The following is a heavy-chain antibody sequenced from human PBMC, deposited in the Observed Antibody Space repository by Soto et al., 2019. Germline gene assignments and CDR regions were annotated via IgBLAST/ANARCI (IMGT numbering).Heavy chain of an antibody. CDR2: INHSGST. V-gene: IGHV4-34*01. CDR3: ARGLRLVRDGYDSQYYFDY. Sequence: SETLSLTCAIYGGSFSGYYWSWIRQPPGKGLEWIGEINHSGSTNYNPSLKSRVTISVDTSKNQFSLKLSSVTAADTAVYYCARGLRLVRDGYDSQYYFDYWGQGTLVTVSS. J-gene: IGHJ4*02. CDR1: GGSFSGYY. D-gene: IGHD5-12*01.